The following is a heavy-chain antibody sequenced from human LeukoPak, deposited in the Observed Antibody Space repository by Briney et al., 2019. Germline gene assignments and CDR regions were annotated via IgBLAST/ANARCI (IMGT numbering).Heavy chain of an antibody. CDR2: ISPRSTDT. J-gene: IGHJ4*02. Sequence: GGSLRLSCAASGFTLSDYYMGWIRQAPGKGLEWISYISPRSTDTNYADSVKGRFTISRDNAKNSLYLQMNSLRVEDTAVYFCARSNWGPDYWGQGTLVTVSS. CDR3: ARSNWGPDY. V-gene: IGHV3-11*06. D-gene: IGHD7-27*01. CDR1: GFTLSDYY.